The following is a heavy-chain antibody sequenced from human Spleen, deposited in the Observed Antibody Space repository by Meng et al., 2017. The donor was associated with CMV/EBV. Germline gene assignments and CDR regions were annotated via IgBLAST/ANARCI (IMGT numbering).Heavy chain of an antibody. D-gene: IGHD5-12*01. Sequence: SGASISTGGFSWNWIRQNAEKGLEWIGYIYSDGRTYYNPSLKSRLTISLDTPQNQFSLNLISVTAADTAVYYCARGGYTSGSGWFDPWGQGTLVTVSS. J-gene: IGHJ5*02. CDR1: GASISTGGFS. V-gene: IGHV4-31*02. CDR3: ARGGYTSGSGWFDP. CDR2: IYSDGRT.